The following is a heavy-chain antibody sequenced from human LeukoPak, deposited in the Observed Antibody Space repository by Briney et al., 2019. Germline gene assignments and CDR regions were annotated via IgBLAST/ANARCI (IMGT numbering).Heavy chain of an antibody. CDR3: ARDKAYKIVVADVDY. CDR2: ISNDGSNK. J-gene: IGHJ4*02. D-gene: IGHD3-22*01. V-gene: IGHV3-30-3*01. CDR1: GFTFNNYA. Sequence: GGSLRLSCAASGFTFNNYAMHWVRQAPGKGLEWVAVISNDGSNKYYADSVKGRFTISRDNSKNTLYLQMNSLRAEDTAVYYCARDKAYKIVVADVDYWGQGTLVTVSS.